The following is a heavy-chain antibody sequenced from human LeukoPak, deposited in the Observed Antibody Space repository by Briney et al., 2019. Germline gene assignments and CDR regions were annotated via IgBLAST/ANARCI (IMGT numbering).Heavy chain of an antibody. Sequence: ASVKVSCKASGYTFTSYGISWVRQAPGQELEWMGWISAYNGNTNYAQKLQGRVTMTTDTSTSTAYMELRSLRSDDTAVYYCARDLSGYCSGGSCSMPGYWGQGTLVTVSS. V-gene: IGHV1-18*01. CDR2: ISAYNGNT. D-gene: IGHD2-15*01. CDR3: ARDLSGYCSGGSCSMPGY. CDR1: GYTFTSYG. J-gene: IGHJ4*02.